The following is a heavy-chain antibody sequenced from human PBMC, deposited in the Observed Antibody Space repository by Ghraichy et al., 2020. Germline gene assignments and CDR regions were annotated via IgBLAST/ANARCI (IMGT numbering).Heavy chain of an antibody. CDR2: IKQDGSEK. CDR3: AREGGYCSSTSCYARYYYGMDV. Sequence: GESLNISCAASGFTFSSYWMSWVRQAPGKGLEWVANIKQDGSEKYYVDSVKGRFTISRDNAKNSLYLQMNSLRAEDTAVYYCAREGGYCSSTSCYARYYYGMDVWGQGTTVTVSS. D-gene: IGHD2-2*01. V-gene: IGHV3-7*03. J-gene: IGHJ6*02. CDR1: GFTFSSYW.